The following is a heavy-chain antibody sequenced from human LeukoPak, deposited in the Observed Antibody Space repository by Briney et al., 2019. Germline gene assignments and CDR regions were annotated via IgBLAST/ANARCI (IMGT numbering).Heavy chain of an antibody. Sequence: SETLSLTCTVSGGSISTYYWSWIRQPPRKGLEWIGNVYYSGSTNYNPSLRSRVTISVDTSKNQFSLKVSSVTAADTAVYYCARSAYSSSIDYWGQGTLVTVSS. V-gene: IGHV4-59*08. CDR2: VYYSGST. J-gene: IGHJ4*02. CDR1: GGSISTYY. CDR3: ARSAYSSSIDY. D-gene: IGHD6-13*01.